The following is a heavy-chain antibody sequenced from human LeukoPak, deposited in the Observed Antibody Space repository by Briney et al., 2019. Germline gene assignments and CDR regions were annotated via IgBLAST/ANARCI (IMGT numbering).Heavy chain of an antibody. CDR3: ARGGYYDSSGYYRYYFDY. V-gene: IGHV4-39*07. CDR2: IYYSGST. D-gene: IGHD3-22*01. J-gene: IGHJ4*02. Sequence: SETLSLTCTVSGGSISSSSYYWGWIRQPPGKGLEWIGSIYYSGSTYYNPSLKSRVTISVDTSKNQFSLKLSSVTAADTAVYYCARGGYYDSSGYYRYYFDYWGQGTLVTVSS. CDR1: GGSISSSSYY.